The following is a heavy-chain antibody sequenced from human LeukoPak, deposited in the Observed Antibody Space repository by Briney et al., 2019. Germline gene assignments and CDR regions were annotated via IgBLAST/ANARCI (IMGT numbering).Heavy chain of an antibody. Sequence: KPGGSLRLSCAASGFTFNTYSMNWVRQAPGKGLEWVSSITRSSYIYYADSVKGRFTISRDNAKNSLYLQINSLRAEDTAVYYCAREKLEAGYYYDSSGLDYWGQGTLVTVSS. CDR1: GFTFNTYS. J-gene: IGHJ4*02. D-gene: IGHD3-22*01. CDR2: ITRSSYI. V-gene: IGHV3-21*01. CDR3: AREKLEAGYYYDSSGLDY.